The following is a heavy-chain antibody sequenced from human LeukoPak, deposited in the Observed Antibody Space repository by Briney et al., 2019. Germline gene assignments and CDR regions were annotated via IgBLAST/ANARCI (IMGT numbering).Heavy chain of an antibody. V-gene: IGHV5-10-1*01. CDR3: AIQTSITTALDY. CDR2: IDPSDSYT. D-gene: IGHD6-13*01. CDR1: GYSFTTYW. Sequence: GESLNLSCKGSGYSFTTYWFRWVRELPGKGLGWMGRIDPSDSYTNYSPSFQGHVTISADKSVSTAYLQWSSLKASDTAMYYCAIQTSITTALDYWGQGTLSPSPQ. J-gene: IGHJ4*02.